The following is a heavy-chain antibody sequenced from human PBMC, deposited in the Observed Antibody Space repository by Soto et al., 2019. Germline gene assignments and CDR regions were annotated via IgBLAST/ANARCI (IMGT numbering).Heavy chain of an antibody. J-gene: IGHJ4*02. Sequence: GGSLRLSCTASGFSFSSNWMSWVRQAPGKGPECVANINQDGSEKYCADSVKGRFTISRDNAKNSLYLQMDSLRVEDTALYYCFNVAFGYWGRGTQVTVSS. CDR2: INQDGSEK. V-gene: IGHV3-7*01. CDR1: GFSFSSNW. CDR3: FNVAFGY.